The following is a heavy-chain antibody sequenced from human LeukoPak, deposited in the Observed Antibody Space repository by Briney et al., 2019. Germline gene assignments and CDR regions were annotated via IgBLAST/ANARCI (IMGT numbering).Heavy chain of an antibody. Sequence: QTGGSLRLSCAASGFTFSSYAMHWVRQAPGKGLEWVAVISYDGSNKYYADSVKGRFTISRDNSKNTLYLQMNSLRAEDTAVYYCARTLVDGYSYDAFDIWGQGTMVTVSS. CDR2: ISYDGSNK. D-gene: IGHD5-18*01. J-gene: IGHJ3*02. CDR1: GFTFSSYA. CDR3: ARTLVDGYSYDAFDI. V-gene: IGHV3-30-3*01.